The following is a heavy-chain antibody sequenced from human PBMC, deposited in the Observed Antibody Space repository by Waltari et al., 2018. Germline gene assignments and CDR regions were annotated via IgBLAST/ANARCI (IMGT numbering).Heavy chain of an antibody. J-gene: IGHJ6*02. CDR1: GGSISSGSYY. D-gene: IGHD3-10*01. Sequence: TVSGGSISSGSYYWSWIRQPAGKGLEWIGYIYTSGSTNYNPSLKSRVTISVDTSKNQFSLKLSSVTAADTAVYYCARAVGGGSGVLYYYYGMDVWGQGTTVTVSS. CDR3: ARAVGGGSGVLYYYYGMDV. V-gene: IGHV4-61*09. CDR2: IYTSGST.